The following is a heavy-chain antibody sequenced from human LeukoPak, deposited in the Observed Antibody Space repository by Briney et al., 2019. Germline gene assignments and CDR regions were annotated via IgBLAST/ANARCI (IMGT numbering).Heavy chain of an antibody. D-gene: IGHD3-16*01. CDR3: ARGLGDTEVWEGNYYYGMDV. J-gene: IGHJ6*02. CDR1: GGTFSSYT. V-gene: IGHV1-69*10. Sequence: SVKVSCKASGGTFSSYTISWVRQAPGQGLEWMGGIIPILGIAKYAQKFQGRVTITADKSTSTAYMELSSLRSEDTVVYYWARGLGDTEVWEGNYYYGMDVWGQGTTVTVSS. CDR2: IIPILGIA.